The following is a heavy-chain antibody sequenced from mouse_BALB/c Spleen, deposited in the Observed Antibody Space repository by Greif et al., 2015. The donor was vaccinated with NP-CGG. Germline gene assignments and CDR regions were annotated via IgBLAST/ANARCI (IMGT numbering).Heavy chain of an antibody. CDR1: GYTFTSYW. D-gene: IGHD4-1*01. V-gene: IGHV1-69*02. CDR2: IDPSDSYT. CDR3: ARYNWGYFDY. Sequence: QVQLQQSGAELVKPGASVKLSCKASGYTFTSYWMHWVKQRPGQGLEWIGEIDPSDSYTNYNQKFKGKATLTVDKSSSTAYMQLSSLTSEDSAVYYCARYNWGYFDYWGQGTTLTVSS. J-gene: IGHJ2*01.